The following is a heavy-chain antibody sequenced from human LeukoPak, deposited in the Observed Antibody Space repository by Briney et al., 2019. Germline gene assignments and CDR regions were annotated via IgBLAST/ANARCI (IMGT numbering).Heavy chain of an antibody. V-gene: IGHV1-18*01. J-gene: IGHJ4*02. CDR2: ISAYNGNT. Sequence: GASVKVSCKASGYTFTSYGISWVRQAPGQGLEWMGWISAYNGNTNYAQKLQGGVTMTTDTSTSTAYMELRSLRSDDTAVYYCARVGFSYCSSTSCYFDYWGQGTLVTVSS. CDR3: ARVGFSYCSSTSCYFDY. CDR1: GYTFTSYG. D-gene: IGHD2-2*01.